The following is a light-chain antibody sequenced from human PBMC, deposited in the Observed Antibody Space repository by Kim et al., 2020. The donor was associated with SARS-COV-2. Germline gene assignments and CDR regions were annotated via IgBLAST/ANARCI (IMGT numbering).Light chain of an antibody. J-gene: IGLJ2*01. CDR2: EDN. Sequence: GKTVTICCTRSSGGIGNSCVQWYQQRPGSAPAIVIYEDNLRPSGVPDRFSGSIDSSSNSASLTISGLTAEDEADYYCQSYHDVRMFFGGGTKLTVL. CDR3: QSYHDVRMF. V-gene: IGLV6-57*03. CDR1: SGGIGNSC.